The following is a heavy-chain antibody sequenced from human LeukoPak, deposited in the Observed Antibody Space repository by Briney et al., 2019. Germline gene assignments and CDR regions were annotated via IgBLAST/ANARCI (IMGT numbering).Heavy chain of an antibody. Sequence: PGGSLRLSCAASGFTFSSYAMSWVRQAPGKGLEWVSAISGSGGSTYYADSVKGRFTISRDNSKNTLYLQMNSLRAEDTAVYYCAKDLSLHYDSSGYRNYFDYWGQGTLVTVSS. CDR1: GFTFSSYA. CDR3: AKDLSLHYDSSGYRNYFDY. V-gene: IGHV3-23*01. CDR2: ISGSGGST. J-gene: IGHJ4*02. D-gene: IGHD3-22*01.